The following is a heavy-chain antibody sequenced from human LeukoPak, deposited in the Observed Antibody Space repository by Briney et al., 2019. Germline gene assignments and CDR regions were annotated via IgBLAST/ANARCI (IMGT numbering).Heavy chain of an antibody. D-gene: IGHD3-22*01. Sequence: PGGSLRLSCAASGFTFSSYAMSWVRQAPGKGLEWVSAISGSGGSTYYADSVKGRFTISRDNSKNTLYLQMNSLRAEDTAVYYCAHSSGYPYYFDYWGQGTLVTVSS. J-gene: IGHJ4*02. V-gene: IGHV3-23*01. CDR2: ISGSGGST. CDR1: GFTFSSYA. CDR3: AHSSGYPYYFDY.